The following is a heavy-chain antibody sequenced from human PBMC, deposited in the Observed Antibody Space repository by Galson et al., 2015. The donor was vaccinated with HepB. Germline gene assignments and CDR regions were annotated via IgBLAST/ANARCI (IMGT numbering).Heavy chain of an antibody. CDR1: GFSFSTNN. J-gene: IGHJ4*02. V-gene: IGHV3-30-3*01. Sequence: SLRLSCAASGFSFSTNNMHWVRQAPVKGLEWLALISPDGNTAFYADSVKGRFTISRDNSKSTLFLQVDSLRPEDTAVYYCARDFKWNYDHWGQGTLVTVPS. D-gene: IGHD1-1*01. CDR3: ARDFKWNYDH. CDR2: ISPDGNTA.